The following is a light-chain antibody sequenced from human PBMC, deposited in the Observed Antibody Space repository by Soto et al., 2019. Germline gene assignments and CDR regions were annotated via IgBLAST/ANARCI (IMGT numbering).Light chain of an antibody. CDR2: EGS. CDR1: SSDVGSYNL. Sequence: QSALTQPASVSGSPGQSITISCTGTSSDVGSYNLVSWYQQHPGKAPKLMIYEGSKRPSGVSNRFSGSKSGNTASLTISGLQAEDEADYYCCSYAGSSTFRVFGPGTKVTVL. V-gene: IGLV2-23*03. J-gene: IGLJ1*01. CDR3: CSYAGSSTFRV.